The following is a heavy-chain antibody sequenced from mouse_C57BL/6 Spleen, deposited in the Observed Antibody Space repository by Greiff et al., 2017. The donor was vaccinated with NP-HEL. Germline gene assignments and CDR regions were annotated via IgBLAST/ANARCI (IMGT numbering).Heavy chain of an antibody. CDR2: IYPGDGDT. D-gene: IGHD1-1*01. CDR1: GYAFSSYW. V-gene: IGHV1-80*01. J-gene: IGHJ4*01. CDR3: ARSGGSSPYYYAMDY. Sequence: QVQLQQSGAELVKPGASVKISCKASGYAFSSYWMNWVKQRPGKGLEWIGQIYPGDGDTNYNGKFKGKATLTAAKSSSTAYMPLSSLTSEDSAVYFSARSGGSSPYYYAMDYWGQGASVTVSS.